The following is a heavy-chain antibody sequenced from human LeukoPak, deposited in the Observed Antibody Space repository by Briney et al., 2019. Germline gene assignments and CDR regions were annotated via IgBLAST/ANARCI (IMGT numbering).Heavy chain of an antibody. D-gene: IGHD2-15*01. CDR1: GYTFTGYY. Sequence: ASVKVSYKASGYTFTGYYMHWVRQAPGQGLEWMGWINPNSGGTNYAQKFQGRVTMTRDTSISTAYMELSRLRSDDTAVYYCARDGGYCSGGSCYGGNWFDPWGQGTLVTVSS. V-gene: IGHV1-2*02. CDR3: ARDGGYCSGGSCYGGNWFDP. CDR2: INPNSGGT. J-gene: IGHJ5*02.